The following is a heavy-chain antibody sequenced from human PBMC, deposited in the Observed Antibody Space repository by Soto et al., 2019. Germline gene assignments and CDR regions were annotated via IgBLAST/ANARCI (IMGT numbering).Heavy chain of an antibody. D-gene: IGHD5-12*01. CDR2: IYHTGAT. CDR3: ARGALVAWNWFDP. J-gene: IGHJ5*02. Sequence: SETLSLTCAVSCDSISSGTYSWSWIRQPPGKGLEWIGYIYHTGATYYNPSLKSRVTISVDRSKNQFSLELISVTAADTAVYYCARGALVAWNWFDPWGQGTLVTVSS. V-gene: IGHV4-30-2*01. CDR1: CDSISSGTYS.